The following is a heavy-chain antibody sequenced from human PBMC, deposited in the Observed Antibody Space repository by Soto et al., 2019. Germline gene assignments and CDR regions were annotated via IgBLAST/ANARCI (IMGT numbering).Heavy chain of an antibody. CDR3: ASRNTKKVPHMVRGVPPNWFDP. CDR1: GGSISSSSYY. V-gene: IGHV4-39*01. D-gene: IGHD3-10*01. J-gene: IGHJ5*02. Sequence: SETLSLTCAVSGGSISSSSYYWGGIRQPPGKGLEWIGSIYYSGSTYYNPSLKSRVTICVDTSKNQSSLKLSSVTAAATAVYYCASRNTKKVPHMVRGVPPNWFDPWGQGTLVTVSP. CDR2: IYYSGST.